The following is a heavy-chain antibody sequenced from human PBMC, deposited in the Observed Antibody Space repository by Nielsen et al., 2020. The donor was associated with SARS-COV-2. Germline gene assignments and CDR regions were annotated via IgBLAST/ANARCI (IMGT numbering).Heavy chain of an antibody. CDR1: GFTFSSYG. V-gene: IGHV3-30*18. J-gene: IGHJ4*02. D-gene: IGHD3-10*01. CDR3: AKVGSTRGVRGGPFDY. CDR2: ISYDGSNK. Sequence: GGSLRLSCAASGFTFSSYGMHWVRQAPGKGLEWVAVISYDGSNKYYADSVKGRFTISRDNSKNTLYLQMNSLRAEDTAVYYCAKVGSTRGVRGGPFDYWGQGTLVTVSS.